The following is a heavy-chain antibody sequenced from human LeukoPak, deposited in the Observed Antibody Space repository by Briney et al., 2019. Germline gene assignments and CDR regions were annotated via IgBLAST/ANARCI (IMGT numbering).Heavy chain of an antibody. D-gene: IGHD1-26*01. CDR3: ARQESRGSYLIL. CDR2: IIPIFGTA. J-gene: IGHJ4*02. Sequence: GASVKVSCKASGGTFSSYAISWVRQAPGQGLEWMGGIIPIFGTANYAQKFQGRVTITTDESTSTAYMELSSLRSEDTAVYYCARQESRGSYLILWGQGTLVTVSS. V-gene: IGHV1-69*05. CDR1: GGTFSSYA.